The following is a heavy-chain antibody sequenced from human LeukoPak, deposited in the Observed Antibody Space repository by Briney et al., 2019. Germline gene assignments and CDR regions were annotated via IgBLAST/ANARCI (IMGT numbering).Heavy chain of an antibody. CDR2: ISSSSSYT. CDR3: ARDFKAVAGTSHEVFDY. D-gene: IGHD6-19*01. Sequence: KPGGSLRLSCAAAGFTFSDYYMSWISQAPGKGLEWVSFISSSSSYTNYADSVKGRFTISRDNAKNSLYLQVNSLRAEDTAVYYCARDFKAVAGTSHEVFDYWGQGTLVTVSS. CDR1: GFTFSDYY. V-gene: IGHV3-11*05. J-gene: IGHJ4*02.